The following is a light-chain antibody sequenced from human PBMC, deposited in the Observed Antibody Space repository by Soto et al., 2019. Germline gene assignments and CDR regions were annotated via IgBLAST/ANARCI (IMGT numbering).Light chain of an antibody. CDR2: DAS. CDR1: QDISNY. Sequence: DIQMTQSPSSQSASVGDRVTITCQASQDISNYLNWYQQKPGKAPKLLIYDASNLETGVPSRFSGSGSGTDFTFTISSLQPEDIATYYCQQYDNLPFALGPGTKVDIK. J-gene: IGKJ3*01. V-gene: IGKV1-33*01. CDR3: QQYDNLPFA.